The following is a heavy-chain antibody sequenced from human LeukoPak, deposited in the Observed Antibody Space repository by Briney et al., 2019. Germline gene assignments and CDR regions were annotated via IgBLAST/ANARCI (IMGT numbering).Heavy chain of an antibody. Sequence: PGGSLRLSCAASGFTFRNYWMDWVRQAPGKGLVWVGFIRSKAYGGTTEYAASVKGRFTISRDDSKSIAYLQMNSLKTEDAAIYYCTFGSYYYYAMDVWGQGTTVTVSS. J-gene: IGHJ6*02. D-gene: IGHD3-16*01. V-gene: IGHV3-49*04. CDR3: TFGSYYYYAMDV. CDR2: IRSKAYGGTT. CDR1: GFTFRNYW.